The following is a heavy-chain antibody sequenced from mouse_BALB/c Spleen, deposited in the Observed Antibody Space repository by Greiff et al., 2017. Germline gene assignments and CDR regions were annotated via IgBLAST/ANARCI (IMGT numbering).Heavy chain of an antibody. Sequence: QVTLKVSGPGILQPSQTLSLTCSFSGFSLSTSGMGVGWIRQPSGKGLEWLAHIWWDDDKRYNPALKSRLTISKDTSSNQVFLKIASVDTADTATYYCARTPTVVDSYFDYWGQGTTLTVSS. CDR2: IWWDDDK. V-gene: IGHV8-8*01. CDR3: ARTPTVVDSYFDY. CDR1: GFSLSTSGMG. D-gene: IGHD1-1*01. J-gene: IGHJ2*01.